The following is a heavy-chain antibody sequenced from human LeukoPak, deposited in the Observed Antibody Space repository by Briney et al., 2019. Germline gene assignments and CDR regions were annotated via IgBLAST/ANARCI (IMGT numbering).Heavy chain of an antibody. D-gene: IGHD3-10*01. CDR2: INPGDSDT. CDR1: GYSFTSYW. CDR3: ARHLGSGSYRSAFGY. Sequence: GESLKISCKGSGYSFTSYWIGWGRQMPGKGLEWMGIINPGDSDTTYSPSFQGQATISADKSISTAYLQWSSLKASDTAMYYCARHLGSGSYRSAFGYWGQGTLVTVSS. V-gene: IGHV5-51*01. J-gene: IGHJ4*02.